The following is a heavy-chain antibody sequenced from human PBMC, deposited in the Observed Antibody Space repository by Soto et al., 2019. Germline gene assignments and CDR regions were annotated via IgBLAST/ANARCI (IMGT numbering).Heavy chain of an antibody. V-gene: IGHV4-4*07. Sequence: QVQLQESGPGLVKPSETLPLTCSVFGASIRSYYWTWVRQPAGKGLEWIGLFYSNGFINYNPSLRRRVTMSVDTSTNQVSLKLASVTAADTARYYCARVRYTLVRGVETSLWFDPWGQGTLVTVSS. J-gene: IGHJ5*02. CDR2: FYSNGFI. CDR1: GASIRSYY. CDR3: ARVRYTLVRGVETSLWFDP. D-gene: IGHD3-10*01.